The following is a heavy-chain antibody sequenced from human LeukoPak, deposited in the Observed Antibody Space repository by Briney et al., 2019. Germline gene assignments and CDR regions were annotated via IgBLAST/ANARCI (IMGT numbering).Heavy chain of an antibody. CDR1: GLTFSTYA. V-gene: IGHV3-23*01. D-gene: IGHD5-24*01. Sequence: GGSLRLSCAASGLTFSTYAMNWVRQAPGKGLEWVSVIVGNGGGIHYADSVKGRFTISRDNYKSTLYLQMNSLRAEDTAVYHCAKDRIPDGKYSIDFWGQGTLVTVSS. CDR2: IVGNGGGI. CDR3: AKDRIPDGKYSIDF. J-gene: IGHJ4*02.